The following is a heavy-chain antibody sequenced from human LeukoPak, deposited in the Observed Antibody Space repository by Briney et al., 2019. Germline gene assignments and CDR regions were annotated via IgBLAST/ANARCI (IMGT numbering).Heavy chain of an antibody. CDR2: IKPDGSDK. D-gene: IGHD3-22*01. CDR3: AKDDSRYDSSGVLDY. V-gene: IGHV3-7*01. CDR1: GFTFSTYW. J-gene: IGHJ4*02. Sequence: GGSLRLSCAASGFTFSTYWMNWVRQAPGKGLEWVANIKPDGSDKYYADSVKGRFTISRDNSKNTLYLQMNSLGAEDTAVYYCAKDDSRYDSSGVLDYWGQGTLVTVSS.